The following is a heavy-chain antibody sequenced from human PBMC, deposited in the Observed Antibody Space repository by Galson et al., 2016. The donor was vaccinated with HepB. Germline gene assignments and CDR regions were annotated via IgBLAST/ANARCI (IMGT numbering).Heavy chain of an antibody. CDR3: AKCPPGTRGSLDS. CDR2: ISDNGHAT. V-gene: IGHV3-23*01. J-gene: IGHJ4*02. D-gene: IGHD1-14*01. Sequence: SLRLSCAGSGFTFNSYGMNWVRQAPGKGLEWISLISDNGHATYYADPVRGRFSIARDNSKNTLYLQMNSLRADDTAVYYCAKCPPGTRGSLDSWGQGTLVTVSS. CDR1: GFTFNSYG.